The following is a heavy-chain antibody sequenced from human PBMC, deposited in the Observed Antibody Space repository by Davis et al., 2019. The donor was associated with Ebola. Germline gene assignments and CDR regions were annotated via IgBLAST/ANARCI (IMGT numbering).Heavy chain of an antibody. CDR1: GGSISSYY. CDR2: IYHSGST. Sequence: PSETLSLTCTVSGGSISSYYWGWIRQPPGKGLEWIGSIYHSGSTYYNPSLKSRVTISVDTSKNQFSLKLSSVTAADTAVYYCARGDYYGSGSYSGPNAFDIWGQGTMVTVSS. D-gene: IGHD3-10*01. J-gene: IGHJ3*02. V-gene: IGHV4-38-2*02. CDR3: ARGDYYGSGSYSGPNAFDI.